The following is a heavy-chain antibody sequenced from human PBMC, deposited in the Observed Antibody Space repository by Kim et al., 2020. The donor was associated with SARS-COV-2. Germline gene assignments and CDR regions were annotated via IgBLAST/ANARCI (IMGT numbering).Heavy chain of an antibody. CDR1: GGSISSSSDY. V-gene: IGHV4-39*01. J-gene: IGHJ2*01. D-gene: IGHD6-19*01. Sequence: SETLSLTCSGSGGSISSSSDYWGWLRQPPGKGLEWIGGIYYNESTYYNPSLKRRVTISVDTSKNHFSLKLSSVMAADTTADYCSTGSSSVWY. CDR2: IYYNEST. CDR3: STGSSSVWY.